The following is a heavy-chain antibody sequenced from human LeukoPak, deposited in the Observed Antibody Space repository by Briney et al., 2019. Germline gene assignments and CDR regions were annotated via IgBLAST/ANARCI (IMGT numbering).Heavy chain of an antibody. CDR1: GYTFTSYA. D-gene: IGHD6-19*01. J-gene: IGHJ4*02. Sequence: GASVKVSCKASGYTFTSYAMHWVRQAPGQRLEWMGWINAGNGNTKYSQKFQGRVTITRDTSASTAYMELSSLRSEDTVVYYCAREAAYSGWYDYWGQGTLVTVSS. CDR2: INAGNGNT. V-gene: IGHV1-3*01. CDR3: AREAAYSGWYDY.